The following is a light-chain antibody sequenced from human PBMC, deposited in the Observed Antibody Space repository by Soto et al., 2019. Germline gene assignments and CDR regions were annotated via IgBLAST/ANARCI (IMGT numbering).Light chain of an antibody. CDR2: EEP. V-gene: IGKV1-6*01. CDR1: QDIKNY. Sequence: ASQMTQSPSSLSASGGDRMMITFRASQDIKNYLGWVQQKPGSAPKLLISEEPNLRSGVPSRFSGSGYGTDLPLLIRGLPPEDFASYFCLQDLTXTPTVGQGTKV. CDR3: LQDLTXTPT. J-gene: IGKJ1*01.